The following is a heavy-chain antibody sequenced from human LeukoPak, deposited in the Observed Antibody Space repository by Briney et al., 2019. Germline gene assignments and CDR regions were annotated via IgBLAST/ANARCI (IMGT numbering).Heavy chain of an antibody. J-gene: IGHJ6*03. CDR1: VGTFSSYA. CDR3: ARGYYDFWSGDYYYYYMDV. V-gene: IGHV1-69*06. CDR2: IIPIFGTA. Sequence: SVKVSCKASVGTFSSYAISWVRQAPGQGLEWMGGIIPIFGTANYAQKFQGRVTITADKSTSTAYMELSSLRSEDTAVYYCARGYYDFWSGDYYYYYMDVWGKGTTVTVSS. D-gene: IGHD3-3*01.